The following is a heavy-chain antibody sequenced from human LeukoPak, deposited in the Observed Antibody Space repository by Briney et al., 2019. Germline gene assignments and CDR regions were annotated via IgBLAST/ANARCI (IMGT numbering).Heavy chain of an antibody. V-gene: IGHV3-9*03. CDR3: AGQSSSTSWGQSNAFDI. J-gene: IGHJ3*02. Sequence: GRSLRLSCAASGFTFDDYAMHWVRQAPGKGLEWVSGISWNSGSIGYADSVKGRFTISRDNAKNSLYLQMNSLRAEDMALYYCAGQSSSTSWGQSNAFDIWGQGTMVTVSS. D-gene: IGHD2-2*01. CDR2: ISWNSGSI. CDR1: GFTFDDYA.